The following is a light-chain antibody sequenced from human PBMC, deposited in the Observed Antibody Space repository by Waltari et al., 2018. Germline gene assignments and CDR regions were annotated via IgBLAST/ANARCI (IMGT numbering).Light chain of an antibody. Sequence: SWGDSQSVGRALAWYQQKPGQAPRLLIYDTSTRATGISDKFSGSGSGTDFSLTISRVEPEDFAVYFCQMYVRLPVTFGQGTKVEVK. V-gene: IGKV3-20*01. CDR3: QMYVRLPVT. CDR1: QSVGRA. CDR2: DTS. J-gene: IGKJ1*01.